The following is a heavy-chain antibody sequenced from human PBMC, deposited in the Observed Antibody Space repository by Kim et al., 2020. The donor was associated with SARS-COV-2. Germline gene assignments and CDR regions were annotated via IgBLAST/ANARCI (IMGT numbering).Heavy chain of an antibody. D-gene: IGHD3-10*01. J-gene: IGHJ6*02. CDR3: ARDHRDAYNFRGSGHYFAMDV. CDR2: IYYSGST. Sequence: SETLSLTCTVSGGSITNYYWNWIRQPPGKGLEWIGFIYYSGSTNYNPSLNSRVTISLDTSRKQFSLKLSSVTAADTGTYYCARDHRDAYNFRGSGHYFAMDVWGQGTTVTVSS. CDR1: GGSITNYY. V-gene: IGHV4-59*01.